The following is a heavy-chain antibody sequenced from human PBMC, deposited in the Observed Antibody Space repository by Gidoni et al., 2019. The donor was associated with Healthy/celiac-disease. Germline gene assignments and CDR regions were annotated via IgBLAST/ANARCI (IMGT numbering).Heavy chain of an antibody. CDR2: ISSSGSTI. CDR1: GFTFRSYE. V-gene: IGHV3-48*03. CDR3: ARGGDIVVVPAAMGLNYFDY. D-gene: IGHD2-2*01. Sequence: EVQLVESGGGLVQPGGSLRLSCAASGFTFRSYEMNWVRQAPGKGLEWVSYISSSGSTIYYADSVKGRFTISRDNAKNSLYLQMNSLRAEDTAVYYCARGGDIVVVPAAMGLNYFDYWGQGTLVTVSS. J-gene: IGHJ4*02.